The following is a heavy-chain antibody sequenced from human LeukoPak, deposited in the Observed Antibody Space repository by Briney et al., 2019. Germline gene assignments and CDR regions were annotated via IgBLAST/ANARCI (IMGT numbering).Heavy chain of an antibody. J-gene: IGHJ4*02. V-gene: IGHV3-48*01. CDR1: GFTFSSYS. D-gene: IGHD3-3*01. Sequence: GGSLRLSCAASGFTFSSYSMNWVRQAPGKGLEWVSYISSSSSTIYYADSVKGRFTISRDNAKNSLYLQMNSLRAEDTAVYYCARDFEGRYDFWSGYRFDYWGQGTLVTVSS. CDR2: ISSSSSTI. CDR3: ARDFEGRYDFWSGYRFDY.